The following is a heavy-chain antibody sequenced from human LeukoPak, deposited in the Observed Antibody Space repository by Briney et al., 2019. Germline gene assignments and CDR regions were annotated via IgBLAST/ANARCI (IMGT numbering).Heavy chain of an antibody. CDR1: GYTFTGYY. D-gene: IGHD3-3*01. CDR3: ARAYDFWSDPSYFDY. V-gene: IGHV1-2*02. CDR2: INPNSGGT. J-gene: IGHJ4*02. Sequence: GASVKVSCKASGYTFTGYYMHWVRQAPGQGLEWMGWINPNSGGTNYAQKFQGRVTMTRDTSISTAYMELSRLRSDDTAVYYCARAYDFWSDPSYFDYWGQGTLVTVSS.